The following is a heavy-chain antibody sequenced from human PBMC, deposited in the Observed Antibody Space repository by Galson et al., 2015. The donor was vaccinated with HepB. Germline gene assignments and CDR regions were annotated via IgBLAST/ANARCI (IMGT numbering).Heavy chain of an antibody. CDR3: AKDPAYSGYATRVAVAGPVDY. CDR1: GFTFSSYA. CDR2: ISGSGGST. V-gene: IGHV3-23*01. Sequence: SLRLSCAASGFTFSSYAMSWVRQAPGKGLEWVSAISGSGGSTYYADSVKGRFTISRDNSKNTLFLQMNSLRAEDTAVYYCAKDPAYSGYATRVAVAGPVDYWGQGTLVTVSS. J-gene: IGHJ4*02. D-gene: IGHD6-19*01.